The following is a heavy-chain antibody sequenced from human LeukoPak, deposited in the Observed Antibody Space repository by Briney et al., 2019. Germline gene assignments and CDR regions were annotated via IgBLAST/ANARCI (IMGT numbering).Heavy chain of an antibody. V-gene: IGHV3-21*04. CDR3: AKDGGEWELPSYFDY. CDR2: ITASSTAI. D-gene: IGHD1-26*01. J-gene: IGHJ4*02. Sequence: PGGSLRLSCAASGFTFNTYTMNWVRQAPGKGLEWVSSITASSTAIYSADSVKGRFTISRDNAKNFLYLQMNSLRAEDTAVYYCAKDGGEWELPSYFDYWGQGTLVTVSS. CDR1: GFTFNTYT.